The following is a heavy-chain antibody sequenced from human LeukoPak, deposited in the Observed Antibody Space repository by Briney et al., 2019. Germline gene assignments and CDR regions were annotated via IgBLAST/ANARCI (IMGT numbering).Heavy chain of an antibody. V-gene: IGHV4-34*01. CDR1: GGSFSGYY. CDR2: INHSGSS. CDR3: ARGGDLSVFDY. J-gene: IGHJ4*02. D-gene: IGHD2-21*02. Sequence: SETLSLTCAVYGGSFSGYYWSWIRQPPGRGLEWIGEINHSGSSNYNPSLRSRVTISVDTSKNQFSLKLSSVTAADTAVYYCARGGDLSVFDYWGQGTLVTVSS.